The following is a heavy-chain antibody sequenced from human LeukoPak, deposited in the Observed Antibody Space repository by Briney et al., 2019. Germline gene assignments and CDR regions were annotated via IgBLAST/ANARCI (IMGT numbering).Heavy chain of an antibody. CDR3: ATFGSGSRGTNSFDY. CDR2: INTGGDGT. D-gene: IGHD3-10*01. V-gene: IGHV3-23*01. CDR1: GFTFSGYA. J-gene: IGHJ4*02. Sequence: GGSLRLSCAASGFTFSGYAMSWVRQAPGKGLEWVSAINTGGDGTFYADSVKGRFTISRDNSMNTQYLQMNSLRAEDTAVSYCATFGSGSRGTNSFDYWGQGTLVIVSS.